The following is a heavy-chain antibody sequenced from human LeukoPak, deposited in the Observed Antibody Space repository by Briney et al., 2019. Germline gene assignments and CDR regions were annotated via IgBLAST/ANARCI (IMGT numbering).Heavy chain of an antibody. Sequence: SETLSLTCTVSVGSISSSTYYWVWIRQPPGKGLEWIGSIFYSGSTYYNPSLKSRVTISLDTSKNQFSLKLNSVTAADTAVYYCARQESSNWDWGQGTLVTVSS. CDR2: IFYSGST. CDR3: ARQESSNWD. CDR1: VGSISSSTYY. D-gene: IGHD6-13*01. V-gene: IGHV4-39*01. J-gene: IGHJ4*02.